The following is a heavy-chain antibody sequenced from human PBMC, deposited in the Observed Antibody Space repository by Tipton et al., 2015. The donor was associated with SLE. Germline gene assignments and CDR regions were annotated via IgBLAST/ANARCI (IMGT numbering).Heavy chain of an antibody. Sequence: GSPRLSCAASGFTFSLYWMSWLRQAPGKGLEWVASIKQRGSEEYYVDSVEGRFTISRDNAKNSLYLQMNSLRAEDTAVYYCARAPRTDYFDYWGQGTLVTVSS. CDR2: IKQRGSEE. CDR3: ARAPRTDYFDY. J-gene: IGHJ4*02. CDR1: GFTFSLYW. V-gene: IGHV3-7*01.